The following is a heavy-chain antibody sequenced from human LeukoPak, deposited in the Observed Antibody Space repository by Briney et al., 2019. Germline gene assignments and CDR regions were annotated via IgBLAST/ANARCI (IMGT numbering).Heavy chain of an antibody. J-gene: IGHJ6*03. Sequence: GGSLRLSCAASGFTFSSYAMHWVRQAPGKGLEWVAVISYDGSNKYYADSVKGRFTISRDNSKNTLYLQMNSLRADDTAVYYCARDLNWNFLGYYYYMDVWGKGTTVTVSS. V-gene: IGHV3-30*04. D-gene: IGHD1-7*01. CDR2: ISYDGSNK. CDR1: GFTFSSYA. CDR3: ARDLNWNFLGYYYYMDV.